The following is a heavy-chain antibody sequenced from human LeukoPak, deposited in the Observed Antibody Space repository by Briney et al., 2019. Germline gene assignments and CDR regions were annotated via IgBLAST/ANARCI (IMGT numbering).Heavy chain of an antibody. CDR2: IYYSGST. V-gene: IGHV4-59*01. D-gene: IGHD2-15*01. Sequence: SETLSLTCTVSGGSISSYYWSWIRQPPGKGLEWIGYIYYSGSTNYNPSLKSRVTISVDTSKNQFSLKLSSVTAADTAVYYCAREGYCSGGSCYFWAFDIWGQGTMVPVSS. CDR1: GGSISSYY. CDR3: AREGYCSGGSCYFWAFDI. J-gene: IGHJ3*02.